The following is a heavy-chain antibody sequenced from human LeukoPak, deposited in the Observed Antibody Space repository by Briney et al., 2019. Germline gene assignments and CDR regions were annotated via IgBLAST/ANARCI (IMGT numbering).Heavy chain of an antibody. CDR3: HAGLAAAGNYYGLDV. J-gene: IGHJ6*02. CDR1: GFTFSNAY. Sequence: GGSLRLSCAASGFTFSNAYMSWVRQAPGKGLEWVGRIRSKVDGGTPQYAAPVKGRFTISRDDLKTTVYLQMNSLKTADTAVYYFHAGLAAAGNYYGLDVWGQGTTVTVSS. D-gene: IGHD6-13*01. CDR2: IRSKVDGGTP. V-gene: IGHV3-15*01.